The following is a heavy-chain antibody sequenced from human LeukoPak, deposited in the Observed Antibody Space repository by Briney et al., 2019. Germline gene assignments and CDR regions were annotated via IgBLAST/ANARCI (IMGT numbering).Heavy chain of an antibody. CDR3: ASLPPYSSGWHDAFDI. CDR1: GGSISSYY. V-gene: IGHV4-59*01. J-gene: IGHJ3*02. D-gene: IGHD6-19*01. CDR2: IYYSGST. Sequence: SETLSLTCTVSGGSISSYYWSWIRQPPGKGLEWIGYIYYSGSTNYNPSLKSRVTISVDTSKNQFSLKLSSVTAADTAVYYCASLPPYSSGWHDAFDIWGQGTMVTVSS.